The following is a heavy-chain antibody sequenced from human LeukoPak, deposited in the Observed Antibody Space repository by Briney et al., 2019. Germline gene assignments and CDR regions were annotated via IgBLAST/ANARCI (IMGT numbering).Heavy chain of an antibody. Sequence: ASVKVSCKASGYTFTSYGISWVRQAPGQGLEWMGWISAYNGNTNYAQKFQGRVTLTTDTSTSTAYMELRSLRSDDTAVYYCARDRSGSHEYYMDVWGKGTTVTVSS. CDR2: ISAYNGNT. CDR1: GYTFTSYG. J-gene: IGHJ6*03. V-gene: IGHV1-18*01. CDR3: ARDRSGSHEYYMDV. D-gene: IGHD1-26*01.